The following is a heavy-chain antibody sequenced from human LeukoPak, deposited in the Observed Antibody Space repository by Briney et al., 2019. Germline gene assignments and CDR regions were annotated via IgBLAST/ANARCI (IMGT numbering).Heavy chain of an antibody. CDR2: IYPGDSDT. Sequence: GESLKISCKASGYSFTTYWIGWVRQMPGKGLEWMGIIYPGDSDTRYSPSFQGQVTISADKSISTAYPQWSSLKASDTAMYYCARQHYYGSDDNWFDPWGQGTLVTVSS. CDR1: GYSFTTYW. CDR3: ARQHYYGSDDNWFDP. J-gene: IGHJ5*02. D-gene: IGHD3-10*01. V-gene: IGHV5-51*01.